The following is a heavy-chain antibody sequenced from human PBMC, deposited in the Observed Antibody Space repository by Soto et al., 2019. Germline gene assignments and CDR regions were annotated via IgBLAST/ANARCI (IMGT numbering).Heavy chain of an antibody. CDR3: ARDVWETTSRYYGLDL. J-gene: IGHJ6*02. CDR1: GFTFSSYA. Sequence: PGGSLRLSCAASGFTFSSYAMTWVRQAPGKRLEWVSGISGSGGTTSYTGSVKGRFTISRDNSKKTLFLEMKSLGVEDTAVYFCARDVWETTSRYYGLDLWGLGTTVTVSS. V-gene: IGHV3-23*01. D-gene: IGHD1-26*01. CDR2: ISGSGGTT.